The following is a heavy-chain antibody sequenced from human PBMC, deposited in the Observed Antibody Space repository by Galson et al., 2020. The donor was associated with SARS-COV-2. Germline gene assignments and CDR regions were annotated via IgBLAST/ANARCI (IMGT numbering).Heavy chain of an antibody. CDR3: ARSPPASTTGTSIYFGY. V-gene: IGHV3-13*04. D-gene: IGHD3-10*01. CDR2: IGADGRT. CDR1: GFTFSSHD. J-gene: IGHJ4*02. Sequence: GESLKISCEASGFTFSSHDMHWVRQLTGKGLEWVSGIGADGRTYYPDSLKGRFTISRDNAKNSLHLQMNSLRAEDTAVYYCARSPPASTTGTSIYFGYWGQGTQVTVSS.